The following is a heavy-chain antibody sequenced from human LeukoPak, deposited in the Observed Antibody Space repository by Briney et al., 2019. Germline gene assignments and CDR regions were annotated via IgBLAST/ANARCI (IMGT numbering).Heavy chain of an antibody. V-gene: IGHV1-2*02. CDR2: INPNSGGT. CDR1: GYTFTGYY. CDR3: ARESYYYGSGDDY. D-gene: IGHD3-10*01. J-gene: IGHJ4*02. Sequence: ASVKVSCKASGYTFTGYYMHWVRQAPGQGLEWMGLINPNSGGTNYAQKFQGRVTMTRETSISTAYMELSRLRSDDTAVYYCARESYYYGSGDDYWGQGTLVTVSS.